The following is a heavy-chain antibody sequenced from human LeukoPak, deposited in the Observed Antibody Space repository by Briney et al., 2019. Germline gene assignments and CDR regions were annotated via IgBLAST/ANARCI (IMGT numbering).Heavy chain of an antibody. Sequence: MSGGSLRLSCAASGFTFSSYSMNWVRQAPGKGLEWVSSISSSSSYIYYADSVKGRFTISRDNAKNSLYLQMNSLRAEDTAVYYCARWGHDHGDYDGWFDPWGQGTLVTVSS. J-gene: IGHJ5*02. CDR3: ARWGHDHGDYDGWFDP. CDR1: GFTFSSYS. CDR2: ISSSSSYI. D-gene: IGHD4-17*01. V-gene: IGHV3-21*01.